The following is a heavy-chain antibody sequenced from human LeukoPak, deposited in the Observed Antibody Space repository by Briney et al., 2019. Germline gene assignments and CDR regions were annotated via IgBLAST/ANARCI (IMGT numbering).Heavy chain of an antibody. Sequence: SGGSLRLSCAASGFAFSSHAMSWVRQAPGKGLEWVSSISGSAEKTYYTDSVKGRFTISRDSSQKILNLQMSNLRVEDTAIYYCARGSTYDFWSGDAFDVWGQGALVTVSS. V-gene: IGHV3-23*01. CDR1: GFAFSSHA. J-gene: IGHJ3*01. CDR2: ISGSAEKT. CDR3: ARGSTYDFWSGDAFDV. D-gene: IGHD3-3*01.